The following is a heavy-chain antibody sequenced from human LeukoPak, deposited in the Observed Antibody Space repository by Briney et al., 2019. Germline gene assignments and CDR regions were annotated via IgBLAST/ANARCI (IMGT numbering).Heavy chain of an antibody. D-gene: IGHD4-17*01. V-gene: IGHV4-30-2*01. CDR1: GGSISSGGYS. CDR3: ARGYYGDYVPRVDAFDL. J-gene: IGHJ2*01. Sequence: PSETLSLTCAVSGGSISSGGYSWSWIRQPPGKGLEWIGYIYHSGSTYYNPSLKSRVTISVDRSKNQFSLKLSSVTAADTAVYYCARGYYGDYVPRVDAFDLWGRGTLVTVSS. CDR2: IYHSGST.